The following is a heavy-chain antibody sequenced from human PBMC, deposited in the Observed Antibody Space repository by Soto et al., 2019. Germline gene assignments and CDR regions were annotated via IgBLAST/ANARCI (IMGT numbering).Heavy chain of an antibody. D-gene: IGHD5-12*01. V-gene: IGHV4-30-4*07. Sequence: SETLSLTCSVSGAYVSSAGYSWSWIRQPPGKGLEWIGYVYQSGRTYGSVTTSYNPSLKSRVTISVDRSTNQFSLKLISVTAADTAVYFCARGQSIVAAIDYFDYWGQGSLVTVSS. J-gene: IGHJ4*02. CDR3: ARGQSIVAAIDYFDY. CDR1: GAYVSSAGYS. CDR2: VYQSGRT.